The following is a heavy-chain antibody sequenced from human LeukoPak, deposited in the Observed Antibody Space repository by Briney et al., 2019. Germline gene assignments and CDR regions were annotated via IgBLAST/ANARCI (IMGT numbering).Heavy chain of an antibody. J-gene: IGHJ3*01. CDR3: ARSSYSSSSSV. D-gene: IGHD6-6*01. Sequence: GGSLRLSCAVSGFTFSGFWMSWSRQAQGKGLEWVASINSDGSEGYYADVVKGRFTISRDNAKNSLYLQINSLRAEDTAVYYCARSSYSSSSSVWGQGTMVTVSS. V-gene: IGHV3-7*03. CDR1: GFTFSGFW. CDR2: INSDGSEG.